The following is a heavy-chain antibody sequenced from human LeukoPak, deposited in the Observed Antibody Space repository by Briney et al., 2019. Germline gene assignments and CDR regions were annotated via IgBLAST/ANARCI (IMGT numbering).Heavy chain of an antibody. D-gene: IGHD3-9*01. Sequence: GASVKVSCKASGGTFSSYAISWVRQAPGQGLEWMGGIIPIFGTANYAQKFQGRVTITTDESTSTAYMELSSLRSEDTAVYYCARAPLTGYYYYYYYMDVWAKGPRSPSP. CDR1: GGTFSSYA. CDR3: ARAPLTGYYYYYYYMDV. CDR2: IIPIFGTA. J-gene: IGHJ6*03. V-gene: IGHV1-69*05.